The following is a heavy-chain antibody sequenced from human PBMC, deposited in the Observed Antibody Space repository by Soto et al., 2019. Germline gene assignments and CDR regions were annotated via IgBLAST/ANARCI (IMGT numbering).Heavy chain of an antibody. CDR1: GYTFTSYY. D-gene: IGHD3-22*01. CDR2: INASNGNT. Sequence: ASVKVSCKASGYTFTSYYMHWVRQAPGQRLERMGRINASNGNTKYSQKFQGRVTITRDTSASTAYMELSSLRSGDTAMYYCARDSSSGPPEYYYGMDVWGQGTTVTVSS. J-gene: IGHJ6*02. CDR3: ARDSSSGPPEYYYGMDV. V-gene: IGHV1-3*01.